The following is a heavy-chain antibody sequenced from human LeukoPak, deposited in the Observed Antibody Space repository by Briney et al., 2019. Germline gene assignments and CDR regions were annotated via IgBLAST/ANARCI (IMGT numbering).Heavy chain of an antibody. CDR3: TSPRVYSSSWYDLEAFDY. J-gene: IGHJ4*02. D-gene: IGHD6-13*01. V-gene: IGHV3-48*01. CDR1: GFTFSRYS. Sequence: PGGSLRLSCAASGFTFSRYSMNWVRQAPGKGLEWISYISSSGTTIYYADSVKGRFTISRDNAKNSLYLQMNSLRAADTAVYYCTSPRVYSSSWYDLEAFDYWGQGTLVTVSS. CDR2: ISSSGTTI.